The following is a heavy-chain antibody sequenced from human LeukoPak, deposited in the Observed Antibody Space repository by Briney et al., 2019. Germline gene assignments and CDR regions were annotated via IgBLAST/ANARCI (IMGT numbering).Heavy chain of an antibody. Sequence: VASVKVSCKASGYTFTSYYMHWVRQAPGQGLEWMGIINPSGGRTSYAQKFQGRVTMTSDTSTSTVYVELSSLRSEDTAVYYCARAYQTYYYDTSGSHFDYWGQGTLVTVSS. V-gene: IGHV1-46*01. CDR3: ARAYQTYYYDTSGSHFDY. J-gene: IGHJ4*02. CDR2: INPSGGRT. D-gene: IGHD3-22*01. CDR1: GYTFTSYY.